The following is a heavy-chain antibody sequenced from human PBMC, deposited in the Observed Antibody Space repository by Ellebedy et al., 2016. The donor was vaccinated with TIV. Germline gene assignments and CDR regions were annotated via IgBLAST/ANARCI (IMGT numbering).Heavy chain of an antibody. CDR2: INPTGDST. CDR3: AREVRVGVGANDL. V-gene: IGHV1-46*01. J-gene: IGHJ4*02. Sequence: ASVKVSCXASGHTFTNYHIHWVRQAPGQGLEWMGIINPTGDSTTYAEKFQGRVTMTRDTSTSTVYMELGSLRSEDTAIYYCAREVRVGVGANDLWGQGTLVTVSS. CDR1: GHTFTNYH. D-gene: IGHD1-26*01.